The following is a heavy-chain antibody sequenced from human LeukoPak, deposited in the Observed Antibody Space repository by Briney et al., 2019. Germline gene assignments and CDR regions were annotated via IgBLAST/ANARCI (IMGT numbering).Heavy chain of an antibody. Sequence: GGSLRLSCAASGFTFSSYSMNWVRQAPGKGLEWVSSTSSSSSYIYYADSVKGRFTISRDNAKNSLFLQMNSLIAEDTAVYYCARDQGWNYQWGDVWGKGTTVTVSS. D-gene: IGHD1-7*01. J-gene: IGHJ6*04. V-gene: IGHV3-21*01. CDR2: TSSSSSYI. CDR3: ARDQGWNYQWGDV. CDR1: GFTFSSYS.